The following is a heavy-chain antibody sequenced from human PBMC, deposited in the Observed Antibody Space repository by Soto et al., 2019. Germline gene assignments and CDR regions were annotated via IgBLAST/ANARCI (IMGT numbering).Heavy chain of an antibody. CDR3: ARDLRFRGFYGMDV. CDR1: GGSISSGGYY. CDR2: IYYSGST. D-gene: IGHD3-10*01. Sequence: QVQLQESGPGLVKPSQTLSLTCTVSGGSISSGGYYWSWIRQHPGKGLEWIGYIYYSGSTYYDPSLKSRVTISVDTSKNQFSLKLSSVTAADTAVYYCARDLRFRGFYGMDVWGQGTTVTVSS. V-gene: IGHV4-31*03. J-gene: IGHJ6*02.